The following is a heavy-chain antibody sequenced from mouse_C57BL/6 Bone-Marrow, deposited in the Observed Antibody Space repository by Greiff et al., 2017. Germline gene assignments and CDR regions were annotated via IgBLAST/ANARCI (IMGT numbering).Heavy chain of an antibody. D-gene: IGHD1-1*01. CDR1: GYTFTSYD. CDR3: ARKGDFYYGSSYVGY. CDR2: IYPRVGST. V-gene: IGHV1-85*01. Sequence: VQLQQSGPELVKPGASVKLSCKASGYTFTSYDINWVKQRPGQGLEWIGWIYPRVGSTKYNEKFKGKATLTVDTSSSTAYMELHSLTSEDSAVYFCARKGDFYYGSSYVGYWCQGTTLTVSS. J-gene: IGHJ2*01.